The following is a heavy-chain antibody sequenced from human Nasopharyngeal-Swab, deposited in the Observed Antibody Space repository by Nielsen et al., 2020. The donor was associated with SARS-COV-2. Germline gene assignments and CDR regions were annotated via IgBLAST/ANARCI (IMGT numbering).Heavy chain of an antibody. J-gene: IGHJ6*02. V-gene: IGHV1-69*04. D-gene: IGHD6-19*01. CDR1: GGTFSSYA. CDR3: ARVDPYSSGSYYYYGMDV. CDR2: IIPILGIA. Sequence: SVKVSCKASGGTFSSYAISWVRQAPGQGLEWMGRIIPILGIANYAQKFQGRVTITADKSTSTAYMELSSLRSEDTAVYYCARVDPYSSGSYYYYGMDVWGQGTTVTVSS.